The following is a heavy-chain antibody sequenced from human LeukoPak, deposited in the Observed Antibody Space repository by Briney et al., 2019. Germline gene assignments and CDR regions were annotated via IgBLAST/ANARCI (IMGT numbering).Heavy chain of an antibody. CDR1: GYRFTHYY. CDR3: ARDLTGGASY. CDR2: INPNSGVT. J-gene: IGHJ4*02. D-gene: IGHD7-27*01. Sequence: ASVKVSCKASGYRFTHYYIHWVRQAPGQGLEWVGWINPNSGVTEYAQKFQGRVAMTRDTSITTAYMELNRLRSDDTAVFFCARDLTGGASYWGQGTLVIVSS. V-gene: IGHV1-2*02.